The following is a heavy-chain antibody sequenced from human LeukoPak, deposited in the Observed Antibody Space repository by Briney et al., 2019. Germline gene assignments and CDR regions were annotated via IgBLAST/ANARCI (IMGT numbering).Heavy chain of an antibody. J-gene: IGHJ4*02. CDR1: GFTFVDYG. Sequence: GGSLRLSCATSGFTFVDYGLSWVRRAPGKGLEWLCAINYNGAITDYADSVKGRFTISRDNAKNSLYLRMDSLRAEDTALYYCARDRLGPSFSVSHFDMWGQGTLVTVSS. CDR2: INYNGAIT. V-gene: IGHV3-20*04. D-gene: IGHD3-3*02. CDR3: ARDRLGPSFSVSHFDM.